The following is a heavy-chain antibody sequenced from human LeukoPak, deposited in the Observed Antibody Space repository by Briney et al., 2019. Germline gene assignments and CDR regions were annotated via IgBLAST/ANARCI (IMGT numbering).Heavy chain of an antibody. V-gene: IGHV3-21*01. D-gene: IGHD6-19*01. CDR1: GFTFSSYS. CDR2: ISSSSSYI. Sequence: GGSLRLSCAASGFTFSSYSMNWVRQAPGKGLEWVSSISSSSSYIYYADSVKGRFTNSRDNAKNSLYLQMNSLRAEDTAVYYCARGYGSGWFANWGQGTLVTVSS. J-gene: IGHJ4*02. CDR3: ARGYGSGWFAN.